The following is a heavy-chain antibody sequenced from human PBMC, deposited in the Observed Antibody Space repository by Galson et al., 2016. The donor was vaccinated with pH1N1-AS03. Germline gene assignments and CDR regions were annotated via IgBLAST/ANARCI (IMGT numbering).Heavy chain of an antibody. Sequence: SVKVSCKASGYTFTTYDINWVRQAPGQGLVWMGWMNPDSGNTGYAPSFQGRVTITRDTSISTAYMELSSLRSEDTAVYYCARGVVDCSGPACSGTLRFDPWGQGTLVTVSS. CDR3: ARGVVDCSGPACSGTLRFDP. CDR2: MNPDSGNT. CDR1: GYTFTTYD. J-gene: IGHJ5*02. V-gene: IGHV1-8*03. D-gene: IGHD2-15*01.